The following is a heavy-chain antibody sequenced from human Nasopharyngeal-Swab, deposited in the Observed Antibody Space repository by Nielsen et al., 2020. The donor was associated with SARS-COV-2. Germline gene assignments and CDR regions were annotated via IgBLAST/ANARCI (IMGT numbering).Heavy chain of an antibody. J-gene: IGHJ6*02. CDR1: GGSIRSSNHY. D-gene: IGHD3-9*01. CDR3: ARENRYYDILTGYSYGLDV. CDR2: IYYSGTT. V-gene: IGHV4-39*07. Sequence: SETLTLTCTVSGGSIRSSNHYWGWIRQPPGKGLEWIGSIYYSGTTFYNPSLKSRVTISVDTSKNQFSLKLSSVTAADTALYYCARENRYYDILTGYSYGLDVWGQGTTVTVSS.